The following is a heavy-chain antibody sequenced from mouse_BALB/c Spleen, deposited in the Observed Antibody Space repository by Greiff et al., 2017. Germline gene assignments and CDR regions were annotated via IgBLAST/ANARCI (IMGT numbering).Heavy chain of an antibody. V-gene: IGHV2-9*02. J-gene: IGHJ4*01. CDR1: GFSLTSYG. Sequence: VKLMESGPGLVAPSQSLSITCTVSGFSLTSYGVHWVRQPPGKGLEWLGVIWAGGSTNYNSALMSRLSISKDNSKSQVFLKMNSLQTDDTAMYYCARDPYGSSYDYAMDYWGQGTSVTVSS. CDR3: ARDPYGSSYDYAMDY. D-gene: IGHD1-1*01. CDR2: IWAGGST.